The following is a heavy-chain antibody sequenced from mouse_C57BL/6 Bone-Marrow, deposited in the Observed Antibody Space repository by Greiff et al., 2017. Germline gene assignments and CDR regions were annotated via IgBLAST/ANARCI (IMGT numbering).Heavy chain of an antibody. CDR3: ASSPWGDWYFDV. CDR1: GFTFSDYG. CDR2: ISSGSSTI. Sequence: EVMLVESGGGLVKPGGSLKLSCAASGFTFSDYGMHWVRQAPEKGLEWVAYISSGSSTIYYADTVKGRFTISRDNAKNTLFLQMTSLRSEDTAMYYCASSPWGDWYFDVWGTGTTVTVSS. V-gene: IGHV5-17*01. J-gene: IGHJ1*03.